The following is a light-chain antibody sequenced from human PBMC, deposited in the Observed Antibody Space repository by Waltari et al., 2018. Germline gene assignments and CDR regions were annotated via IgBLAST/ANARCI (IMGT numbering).Light chain of an antibody. CDR3: QQYYTAPYT. CDR1: SILYSSNDNNY. J-gene: IGKJ2*01. CDR2: WAA. Sequence: SILYSSNDNNYLAWYQQKPGQPPNLLIYWAATRESGVPDRFSGSGYGTDFTLTISSLQAEDVAVYYCQQYYTAPYTFGQGTKLEIK. V-gene: IGKV4-1*01.